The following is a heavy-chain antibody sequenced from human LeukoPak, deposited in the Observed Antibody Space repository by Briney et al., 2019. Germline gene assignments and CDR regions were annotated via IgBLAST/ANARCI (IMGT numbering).Heavy chain of an antibody. CDR2: ISSSGSTI. D-gene: IGHD1-26*01. CDR1: GFTFSDYC. CDR3: ARTRCTYIVGATSDFDY. J-gene: IGHJ4*02. V-gene: IGHV3-11*04. Sequence: GGSLRLSCAASGFTFSDYCMSWIRQAPGKGLEWVSYISSSGSTIYYADSVKGRFTISRDNAKNSLYLQMNSLRAEDTAVYYCARTRCTYIVGATSDFDYWGQGTLVTVSS.